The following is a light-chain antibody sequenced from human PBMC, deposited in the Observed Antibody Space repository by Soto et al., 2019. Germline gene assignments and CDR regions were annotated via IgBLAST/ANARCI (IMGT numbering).Light chain of an antibody. CDR2: GAS. Sequence: EIVMTQSPATLSVSPGERATLSCRASQDISTNLAWYQQKPGQAPRLLIYGASTRATCIPARFGGSGSGTALTLTICILQSDDFAGYYCLQYDNWLRTFGQGTKVQIK. CDR1: QDISTN. CDR3: LQYDNWLRT. V-gene: IGKV3-15*01. J-gene: IGKJ1*01.